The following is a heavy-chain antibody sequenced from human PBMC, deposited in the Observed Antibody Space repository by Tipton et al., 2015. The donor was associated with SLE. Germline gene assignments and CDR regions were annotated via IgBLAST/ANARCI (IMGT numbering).Heavy chain of an antibody. J-gene: IGHJ4*02. CDR1: GFTFSTYA. CDR3: ARGFDFWRAFEY. Sequence: RSLRLSCAASGFTFSTYAMYWVRQAPGKGLEWVAAISYDGTTESYADSVKGRFTISRDNSKNTLELQMHSLRVEDTALYYCARGFDFWRAFEYWGQGARVTVSS. V-gene: IGHV3-30*04. CDR2: ISYDGTTE. D-gene: IGHD3-3*01.